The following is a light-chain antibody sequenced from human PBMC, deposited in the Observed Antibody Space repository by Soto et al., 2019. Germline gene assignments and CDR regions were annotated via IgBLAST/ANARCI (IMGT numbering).Light chain of an antibody. V-gene: IGLV2-14*01. Sequence: QSALTQPASVSGSPGQSITISCTGTSSDVGGYNYVSWYQQHPGKAPKLMIYDVSNRPSGVSNRFSGSKSGNTASLPISGLQAEDEADYYCSSYTSSSTLGYVFGTGTKLTV. CDR3: SSYTSSSTLGYV. CDR1: SSDVGGYNY. CDR2: DVS. J-gene: IGLJ1*01.